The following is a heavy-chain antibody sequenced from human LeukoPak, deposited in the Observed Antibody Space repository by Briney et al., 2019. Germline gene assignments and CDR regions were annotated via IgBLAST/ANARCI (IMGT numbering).Heavy chain of an antibody. D-gene: IGHD5-12*01. J-gene: IGHJ4*02. CDR3: ARKSGYARDY. V-gene: IGHV4-34*01. CDR2: INHSGSTS. Sequence: PSETLSLTCAVYGESFSGYFWNWIRQPPGKGLEWIGEINHSGSTSNHNPSLKSRVTMSVDTSKNQFSLKLSSVTAADSAVYYCARKSGYARDYWGQGTLVTVSS. CDR1: GESFSGYF.